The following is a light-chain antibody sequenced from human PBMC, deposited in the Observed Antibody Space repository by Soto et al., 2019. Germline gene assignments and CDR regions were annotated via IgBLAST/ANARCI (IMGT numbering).Light chain of an antibody. CDR1: QDISNY. CDR3: QQYDNLLLT. V-gene: IGKV1-33*01. CDR2: DAS. Sequence: DIPMTQSPSSLSASVAVRVTITLQASQDISNYLNWYQQKPGKAPKLLIYDASNLETGVPSRFSGSGSGTDFTFTISSLQPEDIATYYCQQYDNLLLTFGGGTKVDIK. J-gene: IGKJ4*01.